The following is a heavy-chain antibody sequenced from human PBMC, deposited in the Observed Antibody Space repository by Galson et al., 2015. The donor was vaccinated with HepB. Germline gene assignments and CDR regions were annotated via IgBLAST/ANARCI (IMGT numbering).Heavy chain of an antibody. CDR3: AKDRWGRRSTLYYYYYGMDV. J-gene: IGHJ6*02. CDR2: ISYDGTNK. D-gene: IGHD3-16*01. CDR1: AFTFSDYG. Sequence: SLRLSCATSAFTFSDYGMHWVRQAPGKGLEWVALISYDGTNKYYADSVKGRFTISRDNSKNTLYLQMNSLRAEDTAVYYCAKDRWGRRSTLYYYYYGMDVWGQGTTVTVSS. V-gene: IGHV3-30*18.